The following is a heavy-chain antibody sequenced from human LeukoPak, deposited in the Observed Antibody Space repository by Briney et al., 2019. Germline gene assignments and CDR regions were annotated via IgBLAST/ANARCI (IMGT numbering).Heavy chain of an antibody. J-gene: IGHJ5*02. CDR2: ISGSGGST. CDR1: GFTFSTYA. D-gene: IGHD3-16*01. CDR3: AKSPKEFEITFGGVIAH. V-gene: IGHV3-23*01. Sequence: PGGSLRLSCAASGFTFSTYAVNWVRQAPGKGLEWVSTISGSGGSTYYADSVKGRFTISRDNSKNTLYLQMNSLRADDTAVYYCAKSPKEFEITFGGVIAHWGQGTLVTVSS.